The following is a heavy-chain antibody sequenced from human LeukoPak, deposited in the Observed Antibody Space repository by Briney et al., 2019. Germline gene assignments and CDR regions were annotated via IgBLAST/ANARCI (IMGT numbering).Heavy chain of an antibody. V-gene: IGHV3-23*01. CDR1: GFTFSSYA. Sequence: GGSLRLSCAASGFTFSSYALSWVRQAPGEGLEWVSAISASDDSTYYTDSARGRFSISRDNSKNTLYLQMNSLRAEDTAVYYCAKHGNWYNFDYWGQGAQVTVSS. J-gene: IGHJ4*02. CDR3: AKHGNWYNFDY. CDR2: ISASDDST. D-gene: IGHD6-13*01.